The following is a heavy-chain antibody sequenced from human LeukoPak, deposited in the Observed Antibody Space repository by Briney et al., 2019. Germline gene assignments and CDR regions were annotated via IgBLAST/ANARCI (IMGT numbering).Heavy chain of an antibody. CDR1: GFTFSSYA. J-gene: IGHJ1*01. CDR2: ISGSGGST. V-gene: IGHV3-23*01. CDR3: AKDSSEYSSSSEYFQH. D-gene: IGHD6-6*01. Sequence: GGSLRLSCAASGFTFSSYAMSWVRQAPGKGLEWVSAISGSGGSTYYADSVKGRFTISRDNSKKTLYLQMNSLRAEDTAVYYCAKDSSEYSSSSEYFQHWGQGTLVTVSS.